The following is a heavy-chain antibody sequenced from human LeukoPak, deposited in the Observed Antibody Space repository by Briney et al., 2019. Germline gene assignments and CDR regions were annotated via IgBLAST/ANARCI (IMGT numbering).Heavy chain of an antibody. J-gene: IGHJ4*02. V-gene: IGHV3-74*01. Sequence: GGSLRLSCAASGFSFSTYWMHWVRQAPGKGLVWVARINPDGSTSSYADSVKGRLTISRDNAKNTLYLQMSSLKADDTAVYYCASGGLEPVDCWGQGTLVTASS. CDR3: ASGGLEPVDC. CDR2: INPDGSTS. D-gene: IGHD1-1*01. CDR1: GFSFSTYW.